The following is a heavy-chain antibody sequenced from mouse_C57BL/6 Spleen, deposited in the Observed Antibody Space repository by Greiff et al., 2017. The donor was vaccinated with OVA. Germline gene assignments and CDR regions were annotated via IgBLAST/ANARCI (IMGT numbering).Heavy chain of an antibody. D-gene: IGHD4-1*01. V-gene: IGHV5-9*01. CDR2: ISGGGGNT. J-gene: IGHJ4*01. CDR3: ASANWNYAMDY. Sequence: EVQVVESGGGLVKPGGSLKLSCAASGFTFSSYTMSWVRQTPEKRLEWVATISGGGGNTYYPDSVKGRFTISRDNAKNTLYLQMSSLRSEDTALYYCASANWNYAMDYWGQGTSVTVSS. CDR1: GFTFSSYT.